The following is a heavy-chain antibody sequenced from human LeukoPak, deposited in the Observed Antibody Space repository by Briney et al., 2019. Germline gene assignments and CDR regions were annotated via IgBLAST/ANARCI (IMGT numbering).Heavy chain of an antibody. CDR2: ISGSGGST. V-gene: IGHV3-23*01. CDR1: GFTFSSYA. CDR3: ANLLYGSGSAIDY. D-gene: IGHD3-10*01. Sequence: GGSLRLSCAASGFTFSSYAMSWVRQAPGKGLEWVSAISGSGGSTYYADSVKGRFTIFRDNSKNTLYLQMNSLRAEDTAVYYCANLLYGSGSAIDYWGQGTLVTVSS. J-gene: IGHJ4*02.